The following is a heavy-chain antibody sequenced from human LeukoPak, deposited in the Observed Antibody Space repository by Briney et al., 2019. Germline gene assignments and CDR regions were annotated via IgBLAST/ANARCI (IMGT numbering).Heavy chain of an antibody. J-gene: IGHJ4*02. Sequence: GGSLRLSCVASGFTLSNYAMTWVRQAPGKVLEWVSGISGSGGSTYYADSVKGRFTISRDNSKNTLYLQMNSLRAEDTAIYCCAKDRAWGAFAYWGQGTLVTVSS. CDR1: GFTLSNYA. D-gene: IGHD1-26*01. CDR3: AKDRAWGAFAY. V-gene: IGHV3-23*01. CDR2: ISGSGGST.